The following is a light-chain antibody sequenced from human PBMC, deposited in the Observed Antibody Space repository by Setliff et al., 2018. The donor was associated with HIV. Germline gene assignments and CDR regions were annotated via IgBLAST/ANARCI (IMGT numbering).Light chain of an antibody. CDR1: SSDVGSYNY. CDR3: CSYAGSYTPVI. CDR2: DVT. J-gene: IGLJ2*01. V-gene: IGLV2-11*01. Sequence: QSVLAQPRSVSGSPGQSVIISCTGTSSDVGSYNYVSWYQQHPGKAPKLMIYDVTKRPSGVPDRFSGSKSGNTASLTISGLQAEDEADYYCCSYAGSYTPVIFGGGTKVTV.